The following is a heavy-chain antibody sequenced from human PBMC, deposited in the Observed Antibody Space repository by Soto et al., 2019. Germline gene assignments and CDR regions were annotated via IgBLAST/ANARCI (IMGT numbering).Heavy chain of an antibody. CDR2: ITYSGNT. CDR3: VRGGSCTNGVCSVFDY. D-gene: IGHD2-8*01. V-gene: IGHV4-31*03. CDR1: GGSVSSVGYY. Sequence: SETLSLTCTVSGGSVSSVGYYWSWIRQHPGKGLEWIGCITYSGNTYYNPSLESRVTMSADTSKNQFSLKLSSVTAADTAVYFCVRGGSCTNGVCSVFDYWGQGTLVTVSS. J-gene: IGHJ4*02.